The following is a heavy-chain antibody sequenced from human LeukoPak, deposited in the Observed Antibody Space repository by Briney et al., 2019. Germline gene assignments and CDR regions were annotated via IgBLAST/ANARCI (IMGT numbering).Heavy chain of an antibody. J-gene: IGHJ4*02. CDR3: ATGGAQYYDY. D-gene: IGHD3-10*01. Sequence: GGSLRLSCAASGLTFSYYWMHWVRQAPGKGLVWVSRINSDGSSTIYADSVKGRFTISRDNAKNTVVLQMNSLSAEDTAVYYCATGGAQYYDYWGQGTVVTVSS. CDR2: INSDGSST. V-gene: IGHV3-74*01. CDR1: GLTFSYYW.